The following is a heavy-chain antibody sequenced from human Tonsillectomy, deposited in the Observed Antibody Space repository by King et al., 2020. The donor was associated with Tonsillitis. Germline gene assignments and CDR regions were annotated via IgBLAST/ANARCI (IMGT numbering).Heavy chain of an antibody. V-gene: IGHV3-23*03. D-gene: IGHD5-18*01. CDR1: GFTFSSYA. J-gene: IGHJ4*02. CDR2: IYSDGSST. Sequence: VQLVESGGGLVQPGGSLRLSCAASGFTFSSYAMSWVRQAPGKGLEWVSLIYSDGSSTYYADSVKGRFTISRDNSKNTLYLQMNSLRAEDTAVYFCAKGAWIQLWYFFDYWGQGTLVTVSS. CDR3: AKGAWIQLWYFFDY.